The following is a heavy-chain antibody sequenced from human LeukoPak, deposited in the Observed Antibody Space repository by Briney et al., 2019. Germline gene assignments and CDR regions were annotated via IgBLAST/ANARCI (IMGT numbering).Heavy chain of an antibody. CDR3: AKGGHHYDSSGYFDNRFDP. D-gene: IGHD3-22*01. CDR2: ISGSGGST. Sequence: PGGSLRLSCAASGFTFSSYAMSWVRQAPGKGLEWVSAISGSGGSTYYADSVKGRFTISRDNSKNTLYLQMNSLRAEDTAVYYCAKGGHHYDSSGYFDNRFDPWGQGTLVTVSS. CDR1: GFTFSSYA. V-gene: IGHV3-23*01. J-gene: IGHJ5*02.